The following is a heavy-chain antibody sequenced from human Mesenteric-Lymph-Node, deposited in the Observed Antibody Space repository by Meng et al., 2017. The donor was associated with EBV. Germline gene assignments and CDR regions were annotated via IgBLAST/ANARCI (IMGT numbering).Heavy chain of an antibody. CDR3: ARGRDYDFWSGLFDY. CDR1: GGAFSGYY. CDR2: INDSRST. Sequence: VRQQQWGVGLLKSSGTLSLTCAVYGGAFSGYYWSGTRQPPGKGLEWIGEINDSRSTNYNPSLKSRVAISVDTSKNQFSLKLSSVTAADTAVYYCARGRDYDFWSGLFDYWGQGTLVTVSS. J-gene: IGHJ4*02. V-gene: IGHV4-34*01. D-gene: IGHD3-3*01.